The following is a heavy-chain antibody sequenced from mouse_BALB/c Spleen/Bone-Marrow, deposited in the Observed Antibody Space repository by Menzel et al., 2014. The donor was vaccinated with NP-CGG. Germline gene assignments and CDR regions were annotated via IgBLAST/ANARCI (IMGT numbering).Heavy chain of an antibody. V-gene: IGHV5-17*02. CDR1: GFTFSSFG. Sequence: EVMLVESGGGLVQPGGSRKLSCAASGFTFSSFGMHWVRQAPEKGLEWVAYISNGSSTIYYADTVKGRFTISRDNPKNTLFLQMTSLMSEDTAMYYCARKGAMITHYYAMDYWGQGTSVTVSS. D-gene: IGHD2-4*01. J-gene: IGHJ4*01. CDR2: ISNGSSTI. CDR3: ARKGAMITHYYAMDY.